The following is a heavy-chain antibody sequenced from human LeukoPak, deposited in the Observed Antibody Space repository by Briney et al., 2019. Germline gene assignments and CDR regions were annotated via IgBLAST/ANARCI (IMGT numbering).Heavy chain of an antibody. Sequence: ASVKVSFKASGYTFTSYGISWVRQAPGQGLEWMGWISAYNDNTNYAQNLQGRVTMTTDTSTSTAYVELRSLRSDDTAVYYCARRGYSSSSGFDIWGQGTMVTVSS. J-gene: IGHJ3*02. CDR2: ISAYNDNT. D-gene: IGHD6-6*01. CDR3: ARRGYSSSSGFDI. CDR1: GYTFTSYG. V-gene: IGHV1-18*01.